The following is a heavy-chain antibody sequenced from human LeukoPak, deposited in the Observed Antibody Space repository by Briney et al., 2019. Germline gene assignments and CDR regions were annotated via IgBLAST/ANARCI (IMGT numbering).Heavy chain of an antibody. J-gene: IGHJ4*02. V-gene: IGHV7-4-1*02. CDR3: ARRDITGFDY. CDR1: GYTFTDYT. Sequence: GASVKVSCKASGYTFTDYTMNWVRQAPGQGLEWMGWINTNTGNPTYAQGFAGRFVFSLDTSVSTAYLQISSLKAEDSAVYYCARRDITGFDYWGPGTLVTVSS. D-gene: IGHD2-21*02. CDR2: INTNTGNP.